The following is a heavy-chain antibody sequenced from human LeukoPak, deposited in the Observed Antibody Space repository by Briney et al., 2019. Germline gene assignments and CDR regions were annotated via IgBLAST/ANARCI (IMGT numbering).Heavy chain of an antibody. CDR3: ARGVYIAAAQYGY. CDR1: GGSISSYY. J-gene: IGHJ4*02. D-gene: IGHD6-13*01. CDR2: IYYSGTT. Sequence: SETLSLTCTVSGGSISSYYWSWIRQPPGKGLEWIGYIYYSGTTNYNPSLKSRVTISVDTSKNQFSLKLSSVTAADTAVYYCARGVYIAAAQYGYWDQGTLVTVSS. V-gene: IGHV4-59*01.